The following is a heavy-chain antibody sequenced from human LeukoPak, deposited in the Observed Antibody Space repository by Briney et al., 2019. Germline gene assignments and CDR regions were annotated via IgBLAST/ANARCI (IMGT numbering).Heavy chain of an antibody. J-gene: IGHJ4*02. CDR2: ISSSSSYI. CDR1: GFTFSSYS. V-gene: IGHV3-21*01. CDR3: ARDHSSGSADDFDY. D-gene: IGHD6-19*01. Sequence: GRSLRLSCAASGFTFSSYSMNWVRQAPGKGLEWVSSISSSSSYIYYADSVKGRFTISRDNAKNSLYPQMNSLRAEDTAVYYCARDHSSGSADDFDYWGQGTLVTVSS.